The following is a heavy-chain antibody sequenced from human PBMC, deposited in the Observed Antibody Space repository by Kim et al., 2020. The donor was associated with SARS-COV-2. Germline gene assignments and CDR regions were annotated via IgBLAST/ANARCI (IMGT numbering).Heavy chain of an antibody. CDR2: ISSSSSYI. CDR1: GFTFSSYS. CDR3: ARFGDSSSWYVGRRNKSRADLDY. Sequence: GGSLRLSCAASGFTFSSYSMNWVRQAPGKGLEWVSSISSSSSYIYYADSVKGRFTISRDNAKNSLYLQMNSLRAEDTAVYYCARFGDSSSWYVGRRNKSRADLDYWGQGTLVTVSS. D-gene: IGHD6-13*01. V-gene: IGHV3-21*01. J-gene: IGHJ4*02.